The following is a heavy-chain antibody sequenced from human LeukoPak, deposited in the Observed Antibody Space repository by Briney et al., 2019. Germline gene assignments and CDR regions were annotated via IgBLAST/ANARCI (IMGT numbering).Heavy chain of an antibody. CDR2: INPNSGGT. Sequence: ASVKVSCKASGYTFTSYYMHWVRQAPGQGLEWMGWINPNSGGTNYAQKFQGRVTMTRDTSISTAYMELSRLRSDDTAVYYCARRITILNWFDPWGQGTLVTVSS. CDR1: GYTFTSYY. D-gene: IGHD3-3*01. J-gene: IGHJ5*02. V-gene: IGHV1-2*02. CDR3: ARRITILNWFDP.